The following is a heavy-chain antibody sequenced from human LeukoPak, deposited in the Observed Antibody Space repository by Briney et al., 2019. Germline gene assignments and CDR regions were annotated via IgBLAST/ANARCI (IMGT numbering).Heavy chain of an antibody. CDR3: ARDQGHCSGGSCYSGIYYYYGMDV. CDR2: IIPIFGTA. V-gene: IGHV1-69*01. CDR1: GGTFSSYA. D-gene: IGHD2-15*01. Sequence: ASVKVFCKASGGTFSSYAISWVRQAPGQGLEWMGGIIPIFGTANYAQKFQGRVTITADESTSTAYMELSSLRSEDTAVYYCARDQGHCSGGSCYSGIYYYYGMDVWGQGTTVTVSS. J-gene: IGHJ6*02.